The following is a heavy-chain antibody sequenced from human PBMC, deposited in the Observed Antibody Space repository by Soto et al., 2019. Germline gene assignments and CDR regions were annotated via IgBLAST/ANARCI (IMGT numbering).Heavy chain of an antibody. CDR3: AANSDYDILTGYPTLDAFDI. D-gene: IGHD3-9*01. CDR2: IVVGSGNT. Sequence: GASLKVSCKASGFTFTSSAMQWVRQARGQRLEWIGWIVVGSGNTNYAQKFQERVTITRDMSTSTAYMELSSLRSEDTAVYYCAANSDYDILTGYPTLDAFDIWGQGTMVTVSS. CDR1: GFTFTSSA. V-gene: IGHV1-58*02. J-gene: IGHJ3*02.